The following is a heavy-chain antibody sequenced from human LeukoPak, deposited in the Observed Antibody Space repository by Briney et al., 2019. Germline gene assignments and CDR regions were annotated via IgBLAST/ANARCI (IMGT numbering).Heavy chain of an antibody. V-gene: IGHV3-7*01. CDR1: GFTFSTYW. CDR3: ARDVVGSLDY. Sequence: GGSLRLSCAASGFTFSTYWMAWVRQAPGKGLEWVANIKGDDSARHQADSVKGRFTISRDNAQNSVYLQMSSLRGEDPAIYYCARDVVGSLDYWGQGTLVTVSS. CDR2: IKGDDSAR. J-gene: IGHJ4*02. D-gene: IGHD1-26*01.